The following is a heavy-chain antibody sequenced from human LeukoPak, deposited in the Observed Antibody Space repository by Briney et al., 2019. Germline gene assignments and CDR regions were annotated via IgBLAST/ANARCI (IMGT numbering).Heavy chain of an antibody. J-gene: IGHJ4*02. V-gene: IGHV4-61*03. CDR2: IYYTGKT. CDR1: GDSVSNGNYY. CDR3: ARSQNYYGSGDY. Sequence: SETLSLTCTVSGDSVSNGNYYWSWLWQPPGKALEWIGYIYYTGKTYYNPSLEGRVTILVDTSRNHFSVKLSSVTAADTAVYYCARSQNYYGSGDYWSQGTLVTVSS. D-gene: IGHD3-10*01.